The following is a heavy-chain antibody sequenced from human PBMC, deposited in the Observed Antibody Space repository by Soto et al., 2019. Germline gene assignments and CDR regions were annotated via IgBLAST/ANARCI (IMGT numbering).Heavy chain of an antibody. V-gene: IGHV3-9*01. CDR1: GFAFGDYA. Sequence: GGSLRLSCAASGFAFGDYAIHFFRQAPCKGLEWVSGISWNSGSIGYADSVKGRFTISRDNAKNSLYLQMNSLRAEDTALYYCAKEPLEAYCGGDCQYFQHWGQGTLVTVSS. CDR3: AKEPLEAYCGGDCQYFQH. CDR2: ISWNSGSI. D-gene: IGHD2-21*02. J-gene: IGHJ1*01.